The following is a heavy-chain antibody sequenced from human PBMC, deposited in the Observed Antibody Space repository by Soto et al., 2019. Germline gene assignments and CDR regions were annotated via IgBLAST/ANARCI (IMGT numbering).Heavy chain of an antibody. V-gene: IGHV3-33*01. D-gene: IGHD4-17*01. CDR2: IWYEGSNK. Sequence: QVQLVESGGGVVQPGRSLRLSCAASGFTFSSYGMHWVRQAPGKGLEWVAVIWYEGSNKYYADSVKGRFTISRDNSKNTLYLQMKSLRAEDTAVYYCARGRRDHDYGPTTAFDIWGPGTMVTVSS. CDR3: ARGRRDHDYGPTTAFDI. J-gene: IGHJ3*02. CDR1: GFTFSSYG.